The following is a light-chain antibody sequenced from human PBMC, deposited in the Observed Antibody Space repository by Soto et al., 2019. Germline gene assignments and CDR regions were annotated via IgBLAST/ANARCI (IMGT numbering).Light chain of an antibody. V-gene: IGLV2-14*03. CDR2: DVS. CDR3: SSYTTSNTRQIV. CDR1: SSDVGGYNY. Sequence: QSVLTQPASVSGSPGQSITISCTGTSSDVGGYNYVSWYQHHPGKAPKLMIFDVSNRPSGVSNRFSGPKSGNTASLTISGLQPEDEADYYCSSYTTSNTRQIVFGTGTRSPS. J-gene: IGLJ1*01.